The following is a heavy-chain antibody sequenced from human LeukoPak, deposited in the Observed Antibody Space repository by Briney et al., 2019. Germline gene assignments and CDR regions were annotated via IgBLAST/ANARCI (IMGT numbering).Heavy chain of an antibody. V-gene: IGHV4-31*03. CDR1: GGSISSGGYY. CDR2: IYYSGST. D-gene: IGHD2-21*02. J-gene: IGHJ4*02. CDR3: ARGAGGDWGGLDY. Sequence: SQTLSLTCTVSGGSISSGGYYWSWIRQHPGKGLEWIVYIYYSGSTYYNPSLKSRVTISVSPSKNQFSLKLSSVTAADTAVYYCARGAGGDWGGLDYWGQGTLVTVSS.